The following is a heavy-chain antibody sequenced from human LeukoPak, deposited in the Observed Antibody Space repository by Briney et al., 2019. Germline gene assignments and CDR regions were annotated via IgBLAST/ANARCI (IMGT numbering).Heavy chain of an antibody. J-gene: IGHJ4*02. CDR1: GFTFSTYA. CDR3: VTLGLASPSDY. Sequence: GSLRLSCSASGFTFSTYAAHWVRQAPGKGLEYVSAISSNGGSTYYADSVRGRFTISRDNSKNTLYLQMTSLRTEDTAVYYCVTLGLASPSDYWGQGTLVTVSS. V-gene: IGHV3-64D*09. CDR2: ISSNGGST. D-gene: IGHD3/OR15-3a*01.